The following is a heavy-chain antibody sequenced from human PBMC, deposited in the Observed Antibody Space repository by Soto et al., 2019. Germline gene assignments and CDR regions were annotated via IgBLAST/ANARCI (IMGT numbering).Heavy chain of an antibody. V-gene: IGHV4-30-4*01. CDR1: GGSISSGDYY. J-gene: IGHJ6*02. D-gene: IGHD2-21*02. CDR2: IYYSGST. Sequence: SETLSLTCTVSGGSISSGDYYWSWIRQPPGKGLEWIGYIYYSGSTYYNPSLKSRVTISVDTSKNQFSLKLSSVTAADTAVYYCAREVMAYCGGDCYNTNYYYYYGIDVWGQGTTVTVSS. CDR3: AREVMAYCGGDCYNTNYYYYYGIDV.